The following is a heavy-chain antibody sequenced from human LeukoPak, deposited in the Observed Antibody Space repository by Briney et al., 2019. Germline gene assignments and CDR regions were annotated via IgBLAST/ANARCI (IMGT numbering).Heavy chain of an antibody. Sequence: GGSLRLSCAASGFTFSSYEMNWVRQAPGKGLEWVSYISSSGSTIYYADSVKGRFTISRDNAKNSLYLQMNSLRAEDTAVYYCARAVGATTPWFDPWGQGTLVTVSS. CDR1: GFTFSSYE. CDR2: ISSSGSTI. V-gene: IGHV3-48*03. D-gene: IGHD1-26*01. J-gene: IGHJ5*02. CDR3: ARAVGATTPWFDP.